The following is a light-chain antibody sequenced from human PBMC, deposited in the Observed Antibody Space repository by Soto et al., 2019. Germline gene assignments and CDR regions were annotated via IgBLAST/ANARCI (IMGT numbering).Light chain of an antibody. CDR2: AAS. V-gene: IGKV1-39*01. Sequence: DIQMTQSPSSLSASVGDRVTITCRASQSISSYLNWYQQKPGKAPKLLIYAASSLQSEVPSRFSGSGSGTDFTLTISSLQPEDFATYYCQKSYSTPRTFGQGTKVEIK. J-gene: IGKJ1*01. CDR1: QSISSY. CDR3: QKSYSTPRT.